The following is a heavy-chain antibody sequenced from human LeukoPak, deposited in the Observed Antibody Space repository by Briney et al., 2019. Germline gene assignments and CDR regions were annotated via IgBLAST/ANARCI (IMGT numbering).Heavy chain of an antibody. Sequence: ASVKVSCKASGYTFTSYDINWVRQATGQGLEWMGWMNPNSGNTGYAQKFQGRVTMTRNTSISTAYMELSSLRSEDTAVYYCARAGNLYYYDCSGYYEHFDYWGQGTLVTVSS. CDR2: MNPNSGNT. J-gene: IGHJ4*02. CDR1: GYTFTSYD. D-gene: IGHD3-22*01. CDR3: ARAGNLYYYDCSGYYEHFDY. V-gene: IGHV1-8*01.